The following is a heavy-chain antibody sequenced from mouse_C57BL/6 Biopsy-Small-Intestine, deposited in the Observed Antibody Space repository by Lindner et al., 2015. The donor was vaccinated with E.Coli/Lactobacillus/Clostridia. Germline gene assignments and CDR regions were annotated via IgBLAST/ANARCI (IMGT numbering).Heavy chain of an antibody. Sequence: VQLQESGAEPVKPGASVKISCKASGYAFNSYWMNWVKQRPGKGLEWIGHIYPGDGDTNYNGNFKDRATLTADKSSSTAYMQLSSLTSEDSAVYFCARGGNYYSMDYWGQGTSVTVSS. CDR1: GYAFNSYW. CDR3: ARGGNYYSMDY. V-gene: IGHV1-80*01. CDR2: IYPGDGDT. J-gene: IGHJ4*01.